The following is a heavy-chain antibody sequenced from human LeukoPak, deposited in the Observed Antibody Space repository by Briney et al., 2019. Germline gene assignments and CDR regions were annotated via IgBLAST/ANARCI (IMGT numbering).Heavy chain of an antibody. Sequence: SESLTLTCSVSGGSISTYHWSWIRQPPGKGLEWIGYMQYSGSTNYNPSLRSRVTMSVDTSKNQFSLKLSSVTAADTAVYYCARPEQWLDGTDAFDIWGQGTMVTVSS. CDR2: MQYSGST. CDR1: GGSISTYH. D-gene: IGHD6-19*01. J-gene: IGHJ3*02. CDR3: ARPEQWLDGTDAFDI. V-gene: IGHV4-59*01.